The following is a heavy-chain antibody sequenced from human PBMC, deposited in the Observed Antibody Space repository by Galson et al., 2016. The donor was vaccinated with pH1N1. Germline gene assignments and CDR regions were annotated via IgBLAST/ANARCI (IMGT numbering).Heavy chain of an antibody. D-gene: IGHD2-8*01. CDR2: IYYSGST. CDR3: ARSLGVGYCTIGVCPGIYMDV. V-gene: IGHV4-31*03. CDR1: GGSISSGGYY. Sequence: TLSLPCTVSGGSISSGGYYWSWIRQHPGKGLEWIGHIYYSGSTYYNPSLKSRVSISVDTSKNQFSLKLSSVTAADTAVYYCARSLGVGYCTIGVCPGIYMDVWGKGTTVTVSS. J-gene: IGHJ6*03.